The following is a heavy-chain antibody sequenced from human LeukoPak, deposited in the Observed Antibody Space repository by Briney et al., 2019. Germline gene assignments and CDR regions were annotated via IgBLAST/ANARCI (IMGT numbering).Heavy chain of an antibody. CDR3: AKEGRYSSSWQYYFDY. J-gene: IGHJ4*02. V-gene: IGHV3-23*01. CDR1: GFTFSSYS. Sequence: GGSLRLSCAASGFTFSSYSMSWVRQAPGKGLEWVSGISASGGSTYYADSVKGRFTISRDNSKNTLYLQMNSLRAEDTAVYYCAKEGRYSSSWQYYFDYWGQGTLVTVSS. CDR2: ISASGGST. D-gene: IGHD6-13*01.